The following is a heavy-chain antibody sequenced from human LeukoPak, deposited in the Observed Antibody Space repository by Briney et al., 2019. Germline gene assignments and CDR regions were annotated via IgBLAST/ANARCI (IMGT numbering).Heavy chain of an antibody. V-gene: IGHV3-73*01. Sequence: GGSLRLSCAASGFTFSGSAMHWVRQASGKGLEWVGRIRSKANSYATAYAASVKGRFTISRGDSKNTAYLQMNSLKTEDTAVYYCTLAAAGTDYWGQGTLVTVSS. D-gene: IGHD6-13*01. J-gene: IGHJ4*02. CDR2: IRSKANSYAT. CDR1: GFTFSGSA. CDR3: TLAAAGTDY.